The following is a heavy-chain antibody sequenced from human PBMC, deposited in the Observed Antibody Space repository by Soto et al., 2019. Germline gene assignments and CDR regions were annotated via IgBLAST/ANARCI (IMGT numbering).Heavy chain of an antibody. CDR1: GYTFTSYG. J-gene: IGHJ6*02. V-gene: IGHV1-18*01. CDR3: ARETFIAARPGLGFDHYYRMDV. D-gene: IGHD6-6*01. Sequence: GASVKVSCKASGYTFTSYGISWVRQAPGQRLEWMGWISAYNGNTNYAQKLQGRVTMTTDTSTSTAYMELRSLRSDDTAVYYCARETFIAARPGLGFDHYYRMDVWGQGTTVTVSS. CDR2: ISAYNGNT.